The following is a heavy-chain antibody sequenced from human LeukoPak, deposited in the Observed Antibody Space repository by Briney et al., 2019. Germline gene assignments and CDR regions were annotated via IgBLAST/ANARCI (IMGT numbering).Heavy chain of an antibody. CDR2: ISSSTSYI. CDR1: EFAFSTYT. J-gene: IGHJ5*02. Sequence: GGSLRLSCATSEFAFSTYTMNWVRQTPGKGLEWVSSISSSTSYISYADSAKGRFTISRDNAKNSLYLQMNSLRAEDTAVYYCAKATWQYPVSWGQGTLVTVSS. D-gene: IGHD2-2*01. V-gene: IGHV3-21*01. CDR3: AKATWQYPVS.